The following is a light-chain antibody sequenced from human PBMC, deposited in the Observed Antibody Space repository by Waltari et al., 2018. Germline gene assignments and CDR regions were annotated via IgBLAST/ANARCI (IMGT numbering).Light chain of an antibody. J-gene: IGLJ2*01. V-gene: IGLV2-14*03. CDR3: SSQTLDGVVL. CDR2: DVT. Sequence: QSALTQPASVSGSPGQSITIPCSAIGSGVGPSDFVSWFQLHPGKAPQVIIYDVTNRPAGVSDRFSASKSADTASLTISGLQPEDEGDYYCSSQTLDGVVLFGGGTKLTVL. CDR1: GSGVGPSDF.